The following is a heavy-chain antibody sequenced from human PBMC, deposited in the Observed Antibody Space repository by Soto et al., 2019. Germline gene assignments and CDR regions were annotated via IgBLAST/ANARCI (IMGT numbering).Heavy chain of an antibody. CDR2: ITGNSDTI. D-gene: IGHD3-22*01. CDR1: GFTFSSYA. CDR3: VREDYYDTNGMXV. Sequence: EVQLVESGGGLVQPGGSLRLSCAASGFTFSSYAMNWVRQAPGRGLEWVSYITGNSDTIYHADSVQGRFTISRDNAKNSLFLQMNXXXXXXXAVYYCVREDYYDTNGMXVXGQGXTX. V-gene: IGHV3-48*01. J-gene: IGHJ6*02.